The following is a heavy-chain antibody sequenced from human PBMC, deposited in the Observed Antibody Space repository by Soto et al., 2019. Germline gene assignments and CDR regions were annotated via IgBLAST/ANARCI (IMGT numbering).Heavy chain of an antibody. CDR2: INEDSTYI. CDR1: GFSFSTYS. Sequence: EVQLVESGGGLVKPGGSLRLSCAASGFSFSTYSMNWVRPAPGKGLEWVSSINEDSTYIYYAGSVRGRFTISRDNAEDSLYVQKNTLRTEDTAVYYCVRDFGRYFRTGYMDVWGDGATVTVSS. V-gene: IGHV3-21*02. D-gene: IGHD3-9*01. CDR3: VRDFGRYFRTGYMDV. J-gene: IGHJ6*03.